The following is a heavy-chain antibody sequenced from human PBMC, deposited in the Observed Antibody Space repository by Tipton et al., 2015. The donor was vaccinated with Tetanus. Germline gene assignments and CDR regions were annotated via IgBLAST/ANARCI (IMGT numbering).Heavy chain of an antibody. V-gene: IGHV1-2*02. CDR3: ARDRGDYIYYGMDV. CDR2: IDPNSGGT. CDR1: GYTFTGYY. D-gene: IGHD3-22*01. J-gene: IGHJ6*02. Sequence: QLVQSGAEVRQPGASVKVSCKASGYTFTGYYMYWVRQAPGQGLEWMGWIDPNSGGTVYAQKFQGRVTMTRDTSISTAYMELSSLRSDDTAVYYCARDRGDYIYYGMDVWGPGTTVTVS.